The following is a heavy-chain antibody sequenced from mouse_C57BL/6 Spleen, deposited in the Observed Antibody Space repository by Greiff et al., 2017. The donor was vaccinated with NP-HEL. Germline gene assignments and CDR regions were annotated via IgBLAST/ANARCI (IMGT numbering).Heavy chain of an antibody. CDR1: GYAFSSSW. CDR3: ARSYYGNYEDY. Sequence: VQLQQSGPELVKPGASVKISCKASGYAFSSSWMNWVKQRPGKGLEWIGRIYPGDGDTNYNGKFKGKATLTADKSSSTAYMQLSSLTSEDSAVYFCARSYYGNYEDYWGQGTTLTVSS. D-gene: IGHD2-10*01. J-gene: IGHJ2*01. CDR2: IYPGDGDT. V-gene: IGHV1-82*01.